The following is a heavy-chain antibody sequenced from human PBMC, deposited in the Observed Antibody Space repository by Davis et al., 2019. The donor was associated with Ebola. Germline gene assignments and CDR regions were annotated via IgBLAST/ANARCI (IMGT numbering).Heavy chain of an antibody. CDR1: GFVFRNYV. Sequence: GESLKISCAASGFVFRNYVMRWVRQAPGKGLEWVSTLGTSADTYYADSVKGRFTISRDNSKNTLYLQMNGLRVEDTAIYYCAKDTSNIWFDIWGRGTTVTVSS. CDR3: AKDTSNIWFDI. V-gene: IGHV3-23*01. D-gene: IGHD3-9*01. J-gene: IGHJ6*04. CDR2: LGTSADT.